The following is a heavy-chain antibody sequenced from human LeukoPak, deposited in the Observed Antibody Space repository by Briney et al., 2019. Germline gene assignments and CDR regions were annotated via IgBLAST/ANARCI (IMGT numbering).Heavy chain of an antibody. CDR1: GYTFTSYA. CDR3: ARDRGCSSTSCYRALHPLNYYYGMDV. J-gene: IGHJ6*02. D-gene: IGHD2-2*01. CDR2: INTNTGNP. Sequence: GASVKVSCKASGYTFTSYAMNWVRQAPGQGLEWMGWINTNTGNPTYAQGFTGRFVFSLDTSVSTAYLQISSLKAEDTAVYYCARDRGCSSTSCYRALHPLNYYYGMDVWGQGTTVTVSS. V-gene: IGHV7-4-1*02.